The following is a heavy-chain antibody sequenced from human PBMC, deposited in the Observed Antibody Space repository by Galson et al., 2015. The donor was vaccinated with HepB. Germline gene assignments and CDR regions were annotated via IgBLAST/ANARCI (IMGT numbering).Heavy chain of an antibody. CDR2: ISGSGGNT. CDR1: GFTFSSYA. CDR3: AKNLRRDGYSPQSRAAFDI. D-gene: IGHD5-24*01. Sequence: SLRLSCAASGFTFSSYAMSWVRQAPGKGLEWVSAISGSGGNTYHADSVKGRFTIPRDNSKNTLYLQMNSLRAEDTAVYYCAKNLRRDGYSPQSRAAFDIWGQGTMVTVSS. J-gene: IGHJ3*02. V-gene: IGHV3-23*01.